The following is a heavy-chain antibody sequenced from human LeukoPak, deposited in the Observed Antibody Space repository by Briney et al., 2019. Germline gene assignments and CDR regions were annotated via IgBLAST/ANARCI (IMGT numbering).Heavy chain of an antibody. CDR3: AKGGGLVPGTWFDP. Sequence: ASVKVSCKASGYTFTSYGISWVRQAPGQGLEWMGWISAYNGNTNYAQELQGRVTMTTDTSTSTAYLELRSLRSDDTAVYYRAKGGGLVPGTWFDPWGQGTLVTVSS. CDR1: GYTFTSYG. V-gene: IGHV1-18*01. J-gene: IGHJ5*02. CDR2: ISAYNGNT. D-gene: IGHD6-19*01.